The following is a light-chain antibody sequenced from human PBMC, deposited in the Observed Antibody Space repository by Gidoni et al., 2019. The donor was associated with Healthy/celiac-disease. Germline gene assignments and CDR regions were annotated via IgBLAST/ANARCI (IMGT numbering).Light chain of an antibody. CDR1: QSISSY. V-gene: IGKV1-39*01. CDR2: AAS. CDR3: QQNGSTPYT. J-gene: IGKJ2*01. Sequence: DIQLTQSPSSLSASVGDRVTITSRTSQSISSYLNWYQQKPGQAPKLLIYAASSSQSGIPSRFSGSGSGTDFTLTISSLEPEDFATYYCQQNGSTPYTFGQGTKVEIK.